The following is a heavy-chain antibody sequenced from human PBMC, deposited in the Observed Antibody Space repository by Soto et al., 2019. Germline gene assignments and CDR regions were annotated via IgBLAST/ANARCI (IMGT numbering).Heavy chain of an antibody. Sequence: PSQALSLTCTVSAGSMSSSSYYWGWIRHPQGKGLEWIGSIYYSGSTYYNPSLKSRVTISVDTSKNQFSLKLSSVTAADTAVYYCARHDYYGSGSYCDYWGQGTLVTVSS. J-gene: IGHJ4*02. CDR2: IYYSGST. CDR1: AGSMSSSSYY. V-gene: IGHV4-39*01. D-gene: IGHD3-10*01. CDR3: ARHDYYGSGSYCDY.